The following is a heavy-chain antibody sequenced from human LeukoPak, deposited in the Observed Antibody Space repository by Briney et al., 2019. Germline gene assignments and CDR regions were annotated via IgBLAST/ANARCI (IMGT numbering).Heavy chain of an antibody. D-gene: IGHD3-22*01. CDR1: GFTFSSNW. J-gene: IGHJ4*02. Sequence: GGSLRLSCAASGFTFSSNWMSWVRQAPGEGLEWVANIKQEGSEKYYVDSVKGRFSISRDNAKNSLYLQMNSLRAEDTAVYYCARGGSRYDNWGQGTLVTVPS. CDR3: ARGGSRYDN. V-gene: IGHV3-7*01. CDR2: IKQEGSEK.